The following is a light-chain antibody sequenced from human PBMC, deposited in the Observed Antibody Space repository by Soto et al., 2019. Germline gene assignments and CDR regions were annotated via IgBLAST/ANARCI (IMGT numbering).Light chain of an antibody. CDR2: GAS. CDR3: QKYDRAPFT. Sequence: DIQMTQSPSSLSAYLGDRVTITCRASQRISNYLAWYQQKPGRPPKLLLFGASTLQSGVPARFSGSGSGTLFTLAINGLLPEDVATYYCQKYDRAPFTFGPGTKVDFK. V-gene: IGKV1-27*01. CDR1: QRISNY. J-gene: IGKJ3*01.